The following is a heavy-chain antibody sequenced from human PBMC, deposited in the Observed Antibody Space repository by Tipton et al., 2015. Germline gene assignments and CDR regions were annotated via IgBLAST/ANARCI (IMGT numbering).Heavy chain of an antibody. V-gene: IGHV4-38-2*01. J-gene: IGHJ4*02. CDR1: GYSISSGYY. Sequence: LRLSCAVSGYSISSGYYWSWIRQPPGKGLEWIGSFFHSGNTFHNPSLRSRVIISVDTSKNQISLTVTSVTAADTAVYYCARSRYTVTPDSWGQGTLVTVSS. CDR2: FFHSGNT. CDR3: ARSRYTVTPDS. D-gene: IGHD4-17*01.